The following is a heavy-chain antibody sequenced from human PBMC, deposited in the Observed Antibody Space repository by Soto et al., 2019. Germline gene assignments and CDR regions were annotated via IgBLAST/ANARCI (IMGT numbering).Heavy chain of an antibody. CDR1: GGTFSSYA. CDR2: IIPIFGTT. Sequence: QVQLVQSGAEVKKPGSSVKVSCKASGGTFSSYAISWVRQAPGQGLEWMGGIIPIFGTTNYAQKFQGRVTITADKSTSTAYMELSSLRSEDTAVYYCARILYYDSSGYRNDAFDIWGQGTMVTVSS. CDR3: ARILYYDSSGYRNDAFDI. J-gene: IGHJ3*02. V-gene: IGHV1-69*06. D-gene: IGHD3-22*01.